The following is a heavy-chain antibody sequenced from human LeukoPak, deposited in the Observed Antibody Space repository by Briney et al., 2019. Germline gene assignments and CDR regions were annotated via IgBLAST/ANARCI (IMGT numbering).Heavy chain of an antibody. Sequence: GRSLRLSCAASGFTFSSYGMHWVRQAPGKGLEWVAVIWYDGSNKYYADFVKGRFTISRDNSKNTLYLQMNSLRAEDTAVYYCARGSSGWYYFDYWGQGTLVTVSS. D-gene: IGHD6-19*01. V-gene: IGHV3-33*01. CDR2: IWYDGSNK. CDR3: ARGSSGWYYFDY. J-gene: IGHJ4*02. CDR1: GFTFSSYG.